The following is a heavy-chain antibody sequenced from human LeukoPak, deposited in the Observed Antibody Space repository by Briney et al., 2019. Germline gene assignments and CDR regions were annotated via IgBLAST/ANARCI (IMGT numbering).Heavy chain of an antibody. CDR3: AKDNDC. V-gene: IGHV3-23*01. CDR2: ISGSGGST. Sequence: GGSLRLSCAGSGFTFSRYAMSWVRQAPGKGLGWVSAISGSGGSTYYTDSVKGRFTISRDNSKSTLFLQMSGLRAEDTAVYYCAKDNDCWGQGTLVTVSS. J-gene: IGHJ4*02. CDR1: GFTFSRYA.